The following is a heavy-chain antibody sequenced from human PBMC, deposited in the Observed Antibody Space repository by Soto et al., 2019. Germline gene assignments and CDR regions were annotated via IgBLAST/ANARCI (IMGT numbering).Heavy chain of an antibody. J-gene: IGHJ3*02. D-gene: IGHD3-22*01. CDR1: GFTVSSNY. V-gene: IGHV3-53*01. Sequence: GGSLRLSCAASGFTVSSNYMSWVRQAPGKGLEWVSVIYSGGSTYYADSVKGRFTISRDNSKNTLYLQMNGLRAEETAVYYCARDGDDSSGYYDGAFDIWGQGTMVTVSS. CDR3: ARDGDDSSGYYDGAFDI. CDR2: IYSGGST.